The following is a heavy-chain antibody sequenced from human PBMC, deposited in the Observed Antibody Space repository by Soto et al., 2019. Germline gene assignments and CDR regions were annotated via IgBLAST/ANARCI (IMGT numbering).Heavy chain of an antibody. CDR1: GGTFSSYT. CDR3: ARDSIAAAVMNYYYGMDV. CDR2: IIPILGIA. D-gene: IGHD6-13*01. V-gene: IGHV1-69*04. J-gene: IGHJ6*02. Sequence: GASVKVSCKASGGTFSSYTISWVRQAPGQGLEWMGRIIPILGIANYAQKFQGRVTITADKSTSTAYMELSSLRSEDTAVYYCARDSIAAAVMNYYYGMDVWGQGTTVTVSS.